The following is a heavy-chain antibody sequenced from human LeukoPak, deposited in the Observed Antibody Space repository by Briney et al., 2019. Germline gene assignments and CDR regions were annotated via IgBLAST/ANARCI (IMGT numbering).Heavy chain of an antibody. V-gene: IGHV4-39*01. CDR2: LYSGRTT. J-gene: IGHJ4*02. D-gene: IGHD3-3*01. CDR3: VRHDGRGGNTMGALDS. Sequence: SETLSLTCTVSGDSFASSSHHWGWIRQSPGKGLEWIGSLYSGRTTYYNPTLNSRVTISLVTSKNQFSLQLNSVTAADTAIYYCVRHDGRGGNTMGALDSWGQGSLVTVSS. CDR1: GDSFASSSHH.